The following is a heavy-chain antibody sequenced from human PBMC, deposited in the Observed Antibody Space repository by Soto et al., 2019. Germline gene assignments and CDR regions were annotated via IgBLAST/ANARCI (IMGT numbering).Heavy chain of an antibody. J-gene: IGHJ4*02. Sequence: SETLSLTCTVSGGSISSYYWNWIRQSPGKGLEWIGYIYYSGSAHYNPSLKGRVTISMDLSGNQFSLKLRSLTAADTAVYYCSRSRISGYYFFDYWGQGTLVTVSS. V-gene: IGHV4-59*01. CDR3: SRSRISGYYFFDY. CDR1: GGSISSYY. CDR2: IYYSGSA. D-gene: IGHD3-22*01.